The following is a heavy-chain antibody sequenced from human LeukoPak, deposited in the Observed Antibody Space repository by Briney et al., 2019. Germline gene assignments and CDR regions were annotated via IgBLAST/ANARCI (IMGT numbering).Heavy chain of an antibody. V-gene: IGHV4-59*01. CDR3: ARDGDFSFDP. CDR1: GGSINSYY. J-gene: IGHJ5*02. Sequence: SETLSLTCTVSGGSINSYYWSWIRQPPGKGLEWIGYIHYSGYTSYNPSLKSRVTISVDTSKNQFSLKLSSVTAADAAVYYCARDGDFSFDPWGQGTLVTVSS. CDR2: IHYSGYT.